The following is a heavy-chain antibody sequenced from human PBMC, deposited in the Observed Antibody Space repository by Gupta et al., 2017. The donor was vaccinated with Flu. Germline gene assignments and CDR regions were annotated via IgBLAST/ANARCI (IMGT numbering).Heavy chain of an antibody. V-gene: IGHV1-3*01. Sequence: ASGSTLTRYAMHWVRQAPGRGPEWMGSINVINGNTRYSQRFHGRVTITGDTPAKNASVELRGLTSEDTAKDDWESFPQVDVWGKGTTVPVSS. CDR1: GSTLTRYA. J-gene: IGHJ6*04. CDR2: INVINGNT. CDR3: ESFPQVDV.